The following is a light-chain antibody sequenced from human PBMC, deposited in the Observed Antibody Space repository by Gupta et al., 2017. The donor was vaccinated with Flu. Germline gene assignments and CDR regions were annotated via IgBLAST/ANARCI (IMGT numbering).Light chain of an antibody. CDR3: MQGKEWYT. Sequence: VTLGQSASISCRSSQSLLYSDGNTYLNWFQQRPGQSPRRLFYKVSNRDSGVPDRFSAGGSGTDFTLKIRRVEAEDVGIYFCMQGKEWYTFGQGTKLEIK. CDR2: KVS. V-gene: IGKV2-30*01. J-gene: IGKJ2*01. CDR1: QSLLYSDGNTY.